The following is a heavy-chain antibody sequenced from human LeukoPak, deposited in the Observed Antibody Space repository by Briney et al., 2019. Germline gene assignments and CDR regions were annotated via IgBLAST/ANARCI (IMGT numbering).Heavy chain of an antibody. Sequence: ASVKVSCKASGYTFTSYAMHWVRQAPGQRLEWMGWINAGNGNTKYPQKFQGRVTITRDTSASTAYMELSSLRSEDTAVYYCARARVAAAGTRVGYWGQGTLVTVSS. J-gene: IGHJ4*02. V-gene: IGHV1-3*01. CDR1: GYTFTSYA. CDR2: INAGNGNT. CDR3: ARARVAAAGTRVGY. D-gene: IGHD6-13*01.